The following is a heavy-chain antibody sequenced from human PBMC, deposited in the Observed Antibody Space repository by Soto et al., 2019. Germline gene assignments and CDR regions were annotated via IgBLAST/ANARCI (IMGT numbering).Heavy chain of an antibody. J-gene: IGHJ3*02. Sequence: SETLSLTCTVSGGSISSGGYYWSWIRQHPGKGLEWIGYIYYSGSTYYNPSLKSRVTISVDTSKNQFSLKLSSVTAADTAVYYCAREGEQQLGAFDIWGQGTMVTVSS. D-gene: IGHD6-13*01. CDR1: GGSISSGGYY. CDR3: AREGEQQLGAFDI. V-gene: IGHV4-31*03. CDR2: IYYSGST.